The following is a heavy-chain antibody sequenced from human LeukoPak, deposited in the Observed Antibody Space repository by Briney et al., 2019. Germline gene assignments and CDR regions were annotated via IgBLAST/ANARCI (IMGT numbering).Heavy chain of an antibody. D-gene: IGHD4-17*01. V-gene: IGHV4-59*01. Sequence: SETLSLTCTVSSGSISSYYWSWIRQPPEKGLEWIGYIYYSGSTNYNPSLKSRVTISVDTSKNQFSLKLSSVTAADTAVYYCARDHGDYRFDYWGQGTLVTVSS. J-gene: IGHJ4*02. CDR2: IYYSGST. CDR1: SGSISSYY. CDR3: ARDHGDYRFDY.